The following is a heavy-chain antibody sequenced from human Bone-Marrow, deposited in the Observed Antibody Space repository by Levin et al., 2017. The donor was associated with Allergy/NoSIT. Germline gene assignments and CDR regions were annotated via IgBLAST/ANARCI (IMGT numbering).Heavy chain of an antibody. CDR3: AKDYDDRGPTNDYFDY. CDR2: VSSDGNNK. J-gene: IGHJ4*02. Sequence: GGSLRLSCAASGFTFSSYGMHWVRRAPGKGLEWVAFVSSDGNNKNYADSVGGRFTVSRDNSKNTLDLQMSNLGAEDTAVYYCAKDYDDRGPTNDYFDYWGQGTLVTVSS. CDR1: GFTFSSYG. D-gene: IGHD3-22*01. V-gene: IGHV3-30*18.